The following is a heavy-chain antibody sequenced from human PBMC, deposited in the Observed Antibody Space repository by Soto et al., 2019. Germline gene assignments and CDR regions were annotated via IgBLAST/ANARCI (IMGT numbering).Heavy chain of an antibody. Sequence: SETLSLTCAVYGGSFSGYYWSWIRQPPGKGLEWIGEINHSGSTNYNPSLKSRVTISVDTSKNQFSLKLSSVTAADTAVYYCARGLIRYYYYYGMDVWGQGTTVTVSS. CDR2: INHSGST. CDR3: ARGLIRYYYYYGMDV. D-gene: IGHD2-21*01. J-gene: IGHJ6*02. CDR1: GGSFSGYY. V-gene: IGHV4-34*01.